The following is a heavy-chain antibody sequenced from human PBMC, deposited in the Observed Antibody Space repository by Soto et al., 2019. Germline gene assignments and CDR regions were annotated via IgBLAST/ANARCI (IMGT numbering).Heavy chain of an antibody. CDR1: GFTFGASA. V-gene: IGHV3-73*01. J-gene: IGHJ4*02. D-gene: IGHD5-18*01. CDR3: ARDGGIQLWSPYYFDY. Sequence: GESLKISCSASGFTFGASALQWVRQASGKGLEWLGRIGSRGETYATTYAASVKGRFTISRDDSKKTAYLQMNSLESEDTAVYYCARDGGIQLWSPYYFDYWGQGTLVTVS. CDR2: IGSRGETYAT.